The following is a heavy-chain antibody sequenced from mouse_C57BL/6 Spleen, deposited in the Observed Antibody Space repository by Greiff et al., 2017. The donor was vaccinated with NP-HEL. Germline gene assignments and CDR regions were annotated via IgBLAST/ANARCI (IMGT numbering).Heavy chain of an antibody. Sequence: VQLQQSGPELVKPGASVKISCKASGYAFSSSWMNWVKQRPGKGLEWIGRIYPGDGDTNYNGKFKGKATLTADKSSSTAYMQLSSLTSEDSAVYFCARGDDYDEDWGQGTLVTVSA. J-gene: IGHJ3*01. V-gene: IGHV1-82*01. CDR2: IYPGDGDT. CDR1: GYAFSSSW. D-gene: IGHD2-4*01. CDR3: ARGDDYDED.